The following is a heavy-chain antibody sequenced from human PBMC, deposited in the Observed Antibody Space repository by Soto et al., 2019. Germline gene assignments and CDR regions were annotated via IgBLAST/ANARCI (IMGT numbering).Heavy chain of an antibody. J-gene: IGHJ3*02. CDR3: ARPPTPLRATDAFDI. CDR2: IYYSGAT. V-gene: IGHV4-30-4*08. Sequence: WTWIRQPPGKGLEWIGCIYYSGATFYHPSLQSRLSISIATSKNRFSLNLSSVTAADTAVYYCARPPTPLRATDAFDIWGQGTSVIVSS. D-gene: IGHD4-4*01.